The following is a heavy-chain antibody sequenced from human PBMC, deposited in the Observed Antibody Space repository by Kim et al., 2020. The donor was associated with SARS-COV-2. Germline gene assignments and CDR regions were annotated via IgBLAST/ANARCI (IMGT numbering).Heavy chain of an antibody. CDR2: VKGDGSSI. Sequence: GGSQRLSCSVSGFTFSDYWMHWVRQAPGKGLVWVSRVKGDGSSIMYADSVKGRFTISRDNAKNTLFLQMNSLRAEDTAVYYCARDLDYGGYSNFDYWGQGILVTVSS. J-gene: IGHJ4*02. D-gene: IGHD4-17*01. CDR3: ARDLDYGGYSNFDY. CDR1: GFTFSDYW. V-gene: IGHV3-74*03.